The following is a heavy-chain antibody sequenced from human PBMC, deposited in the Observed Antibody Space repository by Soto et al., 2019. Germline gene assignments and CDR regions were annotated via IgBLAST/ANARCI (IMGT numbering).Heavy chain of an antibody. CDR3: ARDQGQQLGNYYYYGMDV. D-gene: IGHD6-13*01. CDR2: ISYDGSNK. V-gene: IGHV3-30-3*01. CDR1: GFTFSSYA. J-gene: IGHJ6*02. Sequence: GGSLRLSCAASGFTFSSYAMHWVRQAPGKGLEWVAVISYDGSNKYYADSVKGRFTISRDNSKNTLYLQMNSLRAEDTAVYYFARDQGQQLGNYYYYGMDVWGQGTMVTVSS.